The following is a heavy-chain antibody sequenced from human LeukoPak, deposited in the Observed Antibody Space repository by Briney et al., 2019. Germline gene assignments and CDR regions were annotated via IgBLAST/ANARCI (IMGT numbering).Heavy chain of an antibody. CDR3: ARRLTQYDCFDP. CDR1: GDSVSSNSVT. CDR2: TYYRSTWYN. Sequence: SQSLSLTCAISGDSVSSNSVTWNWIRQSPSRGLEWLGRTYYRSTWYNDYAVSVRGRITVNPDTSKNQFSLHLNSVTPEDTAVYYCARRLTQYDCFDPWGPGILVTVSS. D-gene: IGHD2-2*01. V-gene: IGHV6-1*01. J-gene: IGHJ5*02.